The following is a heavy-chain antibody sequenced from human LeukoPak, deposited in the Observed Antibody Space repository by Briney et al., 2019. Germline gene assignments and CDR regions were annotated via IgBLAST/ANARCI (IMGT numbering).Heavy chain of an antibody. J-gene: IGHJ4*02. CDR3: AKDEQPLVVVAASSLDY. Sequence: GGSLRLSCAASGFTFNNYALTWVRQTPGKGLECVSAISGDGVSPYYADSVRGRFTISRDNSKNTLYLQMNSLRVEDTAVYYCAKDEQPLVVVAASSLDYWGQGTLVTVSS. CDR1: GFTFNNYA. V-gene: IGHV3-23*01. CDR2: ISGDGVSP. D-gene: IGHD2-15*01.